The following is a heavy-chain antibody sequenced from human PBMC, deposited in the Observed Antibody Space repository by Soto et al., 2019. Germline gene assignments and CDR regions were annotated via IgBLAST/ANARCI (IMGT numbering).Heavy chain of an antibody. CDR2: TNAGNGNT. CDR3: ARSSVAPYCSRTSCYSVDY. CDR1: GYSFTTFC. V-gene: IGHV1-3*01. J-gene: IGHJ4*02. D-gene: IGHD2-2*01. Sequence: QVQPVQSGAEAKKPGASVKLSCTASGYSFTTFCIHWVRQAPAQRPQCMAWTNAGNGNTSSSQRIQGRITITRDTSANAVYMELRDLRSEDTSVYYCARSSVAPYCSRTSCYSVDYWGQGTLVTVSS.